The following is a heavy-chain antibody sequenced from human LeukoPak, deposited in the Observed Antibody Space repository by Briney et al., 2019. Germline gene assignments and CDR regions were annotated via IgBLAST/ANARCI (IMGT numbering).Heavy chain of an antibody. CDR2: ISSSSSTI. CDR1: GFTFSSYS. Sequence: GGSLRLSCAASGFTFSSYSMNWVRQAPGKGLEWVSYISSSSSTIYYADSVKGRFTISRDNSKNTLYLQMNSLRAEDTAVYYCAKDSSSWWYNWGQGTLVTVSS. CDR3: AKDSSSWWYN. J-gene: IGHJ4*02. D-gene: IGHD6-13*01. V-gene: IGHV3-48*01.